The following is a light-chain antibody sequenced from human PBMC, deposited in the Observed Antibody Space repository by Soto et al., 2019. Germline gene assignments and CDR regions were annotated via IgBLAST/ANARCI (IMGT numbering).Light chain of an antibody. J-gene: IGLJ1*01. Sequence: QSALTQPRSVSGSPGQSLTISCTGTSSDVGGYNYVSWYQQYPGKVPKLMIYDVTKRPSGVPDRFSGSKSGNTASLTISGLHAEDEADYYCCSHAGSYTDVFGTGTKVTVL. CDR3: CSHAGSYTDV. CDR1: SSDVGGYNY. CDR2: DVT. V-gene: IGLV2-11*01.